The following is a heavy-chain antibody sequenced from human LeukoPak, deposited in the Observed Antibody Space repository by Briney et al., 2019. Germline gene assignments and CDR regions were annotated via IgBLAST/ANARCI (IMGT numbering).Heavy chain of an antibody. Sequence: PSETLSLTCTVSGGSISSSYWSWIRQPPGKGLEWIAYIYYSGSTNYNPSLKSRVTISVDTSKNQFSLKLSSVTAADTAVYYRAKFRSGWYYFDYWGQGTLVTVSS. D-gene: IGHD6-19*01. CDR1: GGSISSSY. CDR2: IYYSGST. J-gene: IGHJ4*02. V-gene: IGHV4-59*01. CDR3: AKFRSGWYYFDY.